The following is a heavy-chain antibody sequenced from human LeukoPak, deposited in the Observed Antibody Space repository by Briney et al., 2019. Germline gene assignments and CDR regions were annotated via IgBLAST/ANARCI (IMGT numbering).Heavy chain of an antibody. CDR3: AKYGDYDAFDI. D-gene: IGHD4-17*01. Sequence: GGSLRLSCVASGFTFSRHGMHWVRQATGKGLEWVTVIWYDGSNKYYAESVKGRFTISRDNSKNTLYLQMNSLRAEDTAVYYCAKYGDYDAFDIWGQGTMVTVSS. V-gene: IGHV3-33*06. J-gene: IGHJ3*02. CDR2: IWYDGSNK. CDR1: GFTFSRHG.